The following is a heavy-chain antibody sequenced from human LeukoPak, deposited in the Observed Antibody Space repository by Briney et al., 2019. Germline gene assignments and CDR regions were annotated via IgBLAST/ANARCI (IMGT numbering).Heavy chain of an antibody. CDR1: GGSISSGSYY. CDR2: IYNSGST. D-gene: IGHD6-13*01. CDR3: ARIGIAAAGTISYYYYMDV. J-gene: IGHJ6*03. V-gene: IGHV4-61*02. Sequence: NSSETLSLTCTVSGGSISSGSYYWSWIRQPAGKGLEWIGRIYNSGSTNYNPSLKSRVTISVDTSKNQFSLKLSSVTAADTAVYYCARIGIAAAGTISYYYYMDVWGKGTTVTVSS.